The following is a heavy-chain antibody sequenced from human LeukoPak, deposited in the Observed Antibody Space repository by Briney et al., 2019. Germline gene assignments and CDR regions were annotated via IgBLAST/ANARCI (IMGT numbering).Heavy chain of an antibody. V-gene: IGHV3-30*03. Sequence: GGSLRLSCAASGFTFSSYGMHWVRQAPGKGLEWVAVISYDGSNKYYADSVKGRFTISRDNSKNTLYLQMNSLRSDDTAVYYCARDSIAARPIYYYYYGMDVWGQGTTVTVSS. CDR3: ARDSIAARPIYYYYYGMDV. CDR1: GFTFSSYG. CDR2: ISYDGSNK. J-gene: IGHJ6*02. D-gene: IGHD6-6*01.